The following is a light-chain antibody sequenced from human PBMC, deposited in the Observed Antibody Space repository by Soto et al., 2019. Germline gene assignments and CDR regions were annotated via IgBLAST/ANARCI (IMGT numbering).Light chain of an antibody. J-gene: IGKJ5*01. CDR3: QQSYSRPIT. Sequence: IQMTQSPSSLSASVGDRVTITCRASQSISSYLNWYQQKPGKAPKFLIYAASSLQSGVPSRFSGSGSGTDFTLTISSLQPEDFATYYCQQSYSRPITFGQGTRLEIK. CDR2: AAS. V-gene: IGKV1-39*01. CDR1: QSISSY.